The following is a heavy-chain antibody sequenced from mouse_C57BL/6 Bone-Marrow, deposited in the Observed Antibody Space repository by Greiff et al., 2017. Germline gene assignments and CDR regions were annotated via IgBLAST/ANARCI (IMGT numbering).Heavy chain of an antibody. CDR3: AREAKLLWYGYFDV. CDR1: GFTFSSYG. CDR2: ISSGGSYT. D-gene: IGHD2-1*01. Sequence: EVKLVESGGDLVKPGGSLKLSCAASGFTFSSYGMSWVRQTPDKRLEWVATISSGGSYTYYPDSVKGRFTISRDNAKNTLYLQMSSLKSEDTAMXYCAREAKLLWYGYFDVWGTGTTVTVSS. J-gene: IGHJ1*03. V-gene: IGHV5-6*02.